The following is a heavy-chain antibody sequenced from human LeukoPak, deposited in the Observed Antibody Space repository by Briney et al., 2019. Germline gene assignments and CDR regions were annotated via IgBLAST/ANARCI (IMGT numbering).Heavy chain of an antibody. Sequence: GGSLRLSCAASGFTFSSYGMHWVRQAPGKGLEWVAVISYDGSNKYYADSVKGRFTISRDNSKNTLYLQMNSLRAEDTAVYYCAKDLRITMVLDAFDIWGQGTTVTVSS. CDR2: ISYDGSNK. V-gene: IGHV3-30*18. CDR1: GFTFSSYG. D-gene: IGHD3-10*01. CDR3: AKDLRITMVLDAFDI. J-gene: IGHJ3*02.